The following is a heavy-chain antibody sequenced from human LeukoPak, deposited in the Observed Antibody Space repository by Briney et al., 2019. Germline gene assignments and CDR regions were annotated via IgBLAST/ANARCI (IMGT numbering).Heavy chain of an antibody. D-gene: IGHD5-18*01. CDR3: AREGGNSYGSWYYDL. Sequence: PSETLSLTCTVSGDSLSRLYWSWIRQPAGKGLEWIGRIYSSGNTNYNPILQSRVTMSVDTSKNQFSLKLTSVTAADTAVYYCAREGGNSYGSWYYDLWGRGTQLTVSS. CDR1: GDSLSRLY. J-gene: IGHJ2*01. V-gene: IGHV4-4*07. CDR2: IYSSGNT.